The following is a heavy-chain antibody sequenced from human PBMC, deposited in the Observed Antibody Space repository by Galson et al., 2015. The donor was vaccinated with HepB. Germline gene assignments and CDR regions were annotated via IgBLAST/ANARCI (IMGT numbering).Heavy chain of an antibody. CDR2: INPGNGNT. CDR1: GYTFTSYA. J-gene: IGHJ4*02. D-gene: IGHD6-13*01. Sequence: SVKVSCKASGYTFTSYAMHWVRQAPGQRLEWMGWINPGNGNTKYSQKFQGRVTITRDTSATIAYMELNSLRSEDTAVYYCATGQYRNSWYDYWGQGTLVTVSS. CDR3: ATGQYRNSWYDY. V-gene: IGHV1-3*01.